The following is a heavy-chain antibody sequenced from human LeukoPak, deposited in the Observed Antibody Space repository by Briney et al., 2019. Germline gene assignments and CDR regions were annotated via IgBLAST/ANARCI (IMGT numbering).Heavy chain of an antibody. V-gene: IGHV3-21*01. CDR3: ARGVIAGPKDV. Sequence: GGSLRLSCVASGFIFSSYSMNWVRQAPGKGLEWVSSITSSSNYIYYADSMEGRFTISRDNAKNSLYLQMNRLIVEDTAVYFCARGVIAGPKDVGGKGPTVPVSS. CDR1: GFIFSSYS. D-gene: IGHD6-13*01. CDR2: ITSSSNYI. J-gene: IGHJ6*04.